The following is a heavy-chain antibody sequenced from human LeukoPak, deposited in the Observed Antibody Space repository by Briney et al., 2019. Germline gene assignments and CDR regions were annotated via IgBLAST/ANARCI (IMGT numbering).Heavy chain of an antibody. V-gene: IGHV3-48*03. D-gene: IGHD3-22*01. CDR1: GFTFISYE. CDR3: ARSSYDSRGYYYFDY. CDR2: ISGAGSTI. J-gene: IGHJ4*02. Sequence: GGSLRLSCAASGFTFISYEINWVRQAPGKGLEWVSYISGAGSTINFADSVKGRFTISRDNAKNSLSLHMNSLRAEDTAVYYCARSSYDSRGYYYFDYWGQGTLVTVSS.